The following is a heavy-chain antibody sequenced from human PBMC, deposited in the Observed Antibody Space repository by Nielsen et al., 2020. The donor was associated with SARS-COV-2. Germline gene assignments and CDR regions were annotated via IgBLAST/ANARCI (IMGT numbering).Heavy chain of an antibody. V-gene: IGHV3-21*01. CDR2: ITSVRTYI. Sequence: GGSLRLSCAASGFTFSNYNFNWVRQAPGKGLEWVASITSVRTYIYYADSVKGRFTISRDNAKNSLYLQMNSLRAEDTAVYYCARAYYYGSRRTDAFDIWGQGTMVTVSS. CDR3: ARAYYYGSRRTDAFDI. D-gene: IGHD3-10*01. CDR1: GFTFSNYN. J-gene: IGHJ3*02.